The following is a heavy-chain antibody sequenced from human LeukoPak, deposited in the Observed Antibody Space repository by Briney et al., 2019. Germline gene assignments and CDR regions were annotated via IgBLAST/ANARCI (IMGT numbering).Heavy chain of an antibody. CDR3: ARTMAPLLWIGEGYFDY. CDR1: GFTFSNYW. V-gene: IGHV3-74*01. Sequence: PGGSLRLSCAASGFTFSNYWVHCLRQAPGKGLVWVSRINSDGNSITYADSVQGRFTISRDNAKNTLHLQMNNLRAEDTAVYFCARTMAPLLWIGEGYFDYWSQGTLVTVSS. J-gene: IGHJ4*02. CDR2: INSDGNSI. D-gene: IGHD3-10*01.